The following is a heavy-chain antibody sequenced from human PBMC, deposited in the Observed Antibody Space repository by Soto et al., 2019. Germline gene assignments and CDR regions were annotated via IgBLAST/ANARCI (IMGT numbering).Heavy chain of an antibody. J-gene: IGHJ4*02. CDR3: AKGRGGSGSLTPRVDF. Sequence: EEQLLESGGCLVQPGGSLRLSCAASGFTFNNYAMTWVRQAPGKGLEWVSAISGGGDTTSYADSVKGRFTVSRDGSKNTLYLQMSSLRAEDTALYYCAKGRGGSGSLTPRVDFWGQGTLVTVSS. V-gene: IGHV3-23*01. CDR1: GFTFNNYA. CDR2: ISGGGDTT. D-gene: IGHD3-10*01.